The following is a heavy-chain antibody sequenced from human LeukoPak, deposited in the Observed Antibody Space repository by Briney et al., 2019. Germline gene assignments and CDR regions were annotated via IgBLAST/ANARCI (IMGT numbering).Heavy chain of an antibody. J-gene: IGHJ4*02. CDR1: GFTFSSYS. V-gene: IGHV3-21*01. D-gene: IGHD4-17*01. Sequence: PGGSLRLSCAASGFTFSSYSMNWVRQAPGKGLEWVSSISSSSSYIYYADSVKGRFTISRDNAKNSLYLQMNSLRAEDTAVYHCARVGPSVGDYAYWGQGTLVTVSS. CDR2: ISSSSSYI. CDR3: ARVGPSVGDYAY.